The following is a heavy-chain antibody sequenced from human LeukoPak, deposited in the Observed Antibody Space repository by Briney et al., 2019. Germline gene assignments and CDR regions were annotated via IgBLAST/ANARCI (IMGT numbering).Heavy chain of an antibody. CDR3: ARDLEIFFASGSYAAFDI. V-gene: IGHV1-18*01. CDR1: GYTFTSYG. D-gene: IGHD1-26*01. J-gene: IGHJ3*02. CDR2: ISAYNDNT. Sequence: ASVKVSCKASGYTFTSYGISWVRQAPGQGLEWMGWISAYNDNTNYAQKLQGRVTMTTDTSTSTAYMELRSLRSDDTAVYYCARDLEIFFASGSYAAFDIWGQGTMVTVSS.